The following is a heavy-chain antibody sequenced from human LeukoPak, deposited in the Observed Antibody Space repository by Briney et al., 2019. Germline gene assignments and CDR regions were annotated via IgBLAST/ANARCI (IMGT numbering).Heavy chain of an antibody. V-gene: IGHV3-23*01. D-gene: IGHD6-13*01. CDR1: GFTFSSYG. CDR2: ISGSGGST. J-gene: IGHJ4*02. CDR3: AKVFGGIAAAGVDY. Sequence: PGGSLRLSCAASGFTFSSYGMSWVRQAPGKGLEWVSAISGSGGSTYYADSVKGRFTISRDNSKNTLYLQMNSLRAEDTAVYYCAKVFGGIAAAGVDYWGQGTLVTVSS.